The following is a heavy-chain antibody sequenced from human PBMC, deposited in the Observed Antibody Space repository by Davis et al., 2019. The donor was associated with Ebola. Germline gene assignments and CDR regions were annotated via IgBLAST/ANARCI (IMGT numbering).Heavy chain of an antibody. CDR1: GGSISSSNW. CDR3: VTVGGVIAMGLT. V-gene: IGHV4-4*02. CDR2: IYHSGST. D-gene: IGHD3-16*02. J-gene: IGHJ3*01. Sequence: GSLRLSCAVSGGSISSSNWWSWVRQPPGKGLEWIGEIYHSGSTNYNPSLKSRVTISVDKSKNQFSLKLSSVTAADTAVYYCVTVGGVIAMGLTWGQGTMVTVSS.